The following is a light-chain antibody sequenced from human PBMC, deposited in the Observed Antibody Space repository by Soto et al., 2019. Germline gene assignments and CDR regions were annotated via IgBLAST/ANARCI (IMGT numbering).Light chain of an antibody. CDR3: QQNGSSSWT. Sequence: EIVLTQSPGTLSLSPGERATLSCRASQSVSSSYLAWYQQKPGQPPRLVMYATSSRATGLPARFSGSGSGTDFTLTIRRLEPEDFAVYYCQQNGSSSWTFGQGTKVDIK. CDR1: QSVSSSY. J-gene: IGKJ1*01. CDR2: ATS. V-gene: IGKV3-20*01.